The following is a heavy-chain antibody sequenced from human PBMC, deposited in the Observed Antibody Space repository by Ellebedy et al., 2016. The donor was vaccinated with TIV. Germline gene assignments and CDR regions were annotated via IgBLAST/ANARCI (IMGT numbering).Heavy chain of an antibody. CDR2: ISNSGSTI. J-gene: IGHJ5*02. CDR1: EFTFSDYY. CDR3: ARDARFIDQQHNWFDP. D-gene: IGHD2-2*01. V-gene: IGHV3-11*01. Sequence: GESLKISCAASEFTFSDYYMIWIRQAPGKGLEWVSYISNSGSTIYYADSVKGRFTISRDNAKNSLSLLMNSLRAEDTAVYYCARDARFIDQQHNWFDPWGQGTLVTVSS.